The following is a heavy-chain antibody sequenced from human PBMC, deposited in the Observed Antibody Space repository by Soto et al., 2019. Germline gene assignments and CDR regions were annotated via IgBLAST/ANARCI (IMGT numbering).Heavy chain of an antibody. J-gene: IGHJ4*02. CDR2: IKQDGSEK. Sequence: GGSLRLSCAVSGFTVSNNYMSWVRQAPGKGLEWVANIKQDGSEKYYVDSVKGRFTISRDNAKNSLYLQMNSLRAEDTAVYYCARDSPIDYWGRGTLVTVSS. CDR1: GFTVSNNY. V-gene: IGHV3-7*03. CDR3: ARDSPIDY.